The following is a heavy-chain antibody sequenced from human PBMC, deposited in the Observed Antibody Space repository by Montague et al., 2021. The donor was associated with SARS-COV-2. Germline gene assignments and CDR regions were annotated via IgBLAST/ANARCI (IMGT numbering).Heavy chain of an antibody. D-gene: IGHD2-15*01. J-gene: IGHJ6*02. Sequence: SRRLSCAASGFSFNNYIMNWVRQAPGKGLEWVSSISSSASYKYYGDSVKGRFTISRDNAKNSLDLQMNSLRAEDTAVYYCAREGYCSGGICHYHGMDVWGQGTTVTVSS. CDR1: GFSFNNYI. V-gene: IGHV3-21*01. CDR3: AREGYCSGGICHYHGMDV. CDR2: ISSSASYK.